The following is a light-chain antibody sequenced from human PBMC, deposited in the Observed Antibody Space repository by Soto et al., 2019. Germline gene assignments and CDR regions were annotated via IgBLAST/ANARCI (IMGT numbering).Light chain of an antibody. CDR2: GAS. J-gene: IGKJ1*01. Sequence: AIQMTQSPSSLSASVGDRVTITCRASQDIRTELGWYQQRPGKAPNLLIYGASTLQGGVPARISGSGSGTEFTLTISSLQPEDFATYYCLQDYAYPRTFGQGDKVEIK. CDR3: LQDYAYPRT. CDR1: QDIRTE. V-gene: IGKV1-6*01.